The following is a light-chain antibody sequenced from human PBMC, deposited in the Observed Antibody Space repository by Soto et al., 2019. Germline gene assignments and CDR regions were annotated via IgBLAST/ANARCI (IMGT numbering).Light chain of an antibody. CDR3: SSYAGSNNLV. J-gene: IGLJ3*02. CDR1: SSDVGGYNY. Sequence: QSALTQPPSASGSPGQSVTISCTGTSSDVGGYNYVSWYQQHPDKAPKLMIYEVCKRPSGVPDRFSGSKSGNTASLTVSGLQAEDEADYYCSSYAGSNNLVFGGGTKLTVL. CDR2: EVC. V-gene: IGLV2-8*01.